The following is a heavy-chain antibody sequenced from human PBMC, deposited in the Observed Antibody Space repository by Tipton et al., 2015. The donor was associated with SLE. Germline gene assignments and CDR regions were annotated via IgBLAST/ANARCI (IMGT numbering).Heavy chain of an antibody. Sequence: RSLRLSCAASGFTFSSYAMHWVRQAPGKGLEWVAVISYDGSNKYYADSVKGRFTISRDNSRNTLFLQMNSLRAEDTAVYYCAKDWSNNWNFFDYWGQGTPVTVSP. CDR3: AKDWSNNWNFFDY. CDR2: ISYDGSNK. CDR1: GFTFSSYA. D-gene: IGHD1-20*01. J-gene: IGHJ4*02. V-gene: IGHV3-30*04.